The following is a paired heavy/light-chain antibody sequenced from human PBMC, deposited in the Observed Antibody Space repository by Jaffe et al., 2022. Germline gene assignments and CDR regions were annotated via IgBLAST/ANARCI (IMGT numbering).Light chain of an antibody. CDR2: WAS. J-gene: IGKJ2*01. Sequence: DIVMTQSPDSLAVSLGERATINCKSSQSVLYSSNNKNYLAWYQQKPGQPPKLLIYWASTRESGVPDRFSGSGSGTDFTLTISSLQAEDVAVYYCQQYYSTLPYTFGQGTKLEIK. CDR3: QQYYSTLPYT. V-gene: IGKV4-1*01. CDR1: QSVLYSSNNKNY.
Heavy chain of an antibody. J-gene: IGHJ5*02. D-gene: IGHD3-10*01. V-gene: IGHV3-9*01. Sequence: EVQLVESGGGLVQPGRSLRLSCAASGFTFDDYAMHWVRQAPGKGLEWVSGISWNSGSIGYADSVKGRFTISRDNAKNSLYLQMNSLRAEDTALYYCAKDITRYYYGSGSYYPGGWFDPWGQGTLVTVSS. CDR2: ISWNSGSI. CDR3: AKDITRYYYGSGSYYPGGWFDP. CDR1: GFTFDDYA.